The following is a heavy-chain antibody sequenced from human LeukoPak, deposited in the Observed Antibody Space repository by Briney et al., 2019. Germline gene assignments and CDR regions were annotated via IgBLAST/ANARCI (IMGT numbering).Heavy chain of an antibody. D-gene: IGHD1-26*01. Sequence: SETLSLTCTVSGGSISGYYWNWIRQPPGKGLEWIGNIYYSGNTNYNPSVKGRVTISVDTSKNQFSLRLTSVTPADTAVYYCAGWNSRSYHFDYWGQGALVTVSS. CDR3: AGWNSRSYHFDY. CDR2: IYYSGNT. V-gene: IGHV4-59*01. J-gene: IGHJ4*02. CDR1: GGSISGYY.